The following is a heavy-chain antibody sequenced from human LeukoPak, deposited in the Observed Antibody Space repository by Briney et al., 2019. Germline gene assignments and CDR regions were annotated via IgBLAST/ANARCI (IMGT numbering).Heavy chain of an antibody. CDR1: GFTFSSYG. J-gene: IGHJ4*02. CDR2: IWYDGSNK. V-gene: IGHV3-33*01. Sequence: GRSLRLSCAASGFTFSSYGMHWVRQAPGKGLEWVAVIWYDGSNKYYADSVKGRFTISRDSSKNTLYLQMNSLRAEDTAVYYCTRQWHTPSDYWGLGTVVTVSS. CDR3: TRQWHTPSDY. D-gene: IGHD6-19*01.